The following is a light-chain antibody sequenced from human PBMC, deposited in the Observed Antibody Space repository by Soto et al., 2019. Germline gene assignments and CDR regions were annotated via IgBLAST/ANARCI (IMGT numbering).Light chain of an antibody. Sequence: EIVLTQSPATLSLSPGERATLSCRASQSVSSYLAWYQQKPGQAPRLLIYDVSKRATGIPARFSGSGSGTDFTLTISSLEPEDFAVYYCQQRSNWPWTFGQETKVEIK. CDR3: QQRSNWPWT. V-gene: IGKV3-11*01. CDR2: DVS. CDR1: QSVSSY. J-gene: IGKJ1*01.